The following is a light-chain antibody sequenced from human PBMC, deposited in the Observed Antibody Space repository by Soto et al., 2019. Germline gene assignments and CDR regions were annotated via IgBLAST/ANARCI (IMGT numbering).Light chain of an antibody. CDR3: QQSFTSPYT. Sequence: DIQMTQSPSSLSASVGDRVTITCRASQSISSYLNWYQQKPGKAPKLLIYAASSLQSGVPSRFSGSGSGTDFTLTISSLQPEDFATYYCQQSFTSPYTFGQGTSLGIK. J-gene: IGKJ2*01. CDR1: QSISSY. V-gene: IGKV1-39*01. CDR2: AAS.